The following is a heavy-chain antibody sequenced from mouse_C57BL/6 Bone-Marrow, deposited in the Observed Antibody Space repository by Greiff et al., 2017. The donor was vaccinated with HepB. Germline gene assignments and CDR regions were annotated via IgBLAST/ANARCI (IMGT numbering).Heavy chain of an antibody. D-gene: IGHD1-1*01. J-gene: IGHJ1*03. Sequence: VQLQQSGPGLAKPSQTLSLTCSVTGYSITSDYWNWIRKFPGNKLEYMGYISYSGSTYYNPSLKSRISITRDTSKNQYYLQLNSVTTEDTATYYCARYNYGSSGDWYFDVWGTGTTVTVSS. CDR2: ISYSGST. CDR1: GYSITSDY. CDR3: ARYNYGSSGDWYFDV. V-gene: IGHV3-8*01.